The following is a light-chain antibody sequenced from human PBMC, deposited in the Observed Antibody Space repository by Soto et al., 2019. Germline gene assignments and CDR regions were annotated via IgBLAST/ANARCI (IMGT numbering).Light chain of an antibody. CDR2: EDS. CDR1: ISNVGDYNL. CDR3: CSRALGNPFHWV. Sequence: QSVLTQPASVSGSPGQSITISCTGTISNVGDYNLVSWYQQHPGTAPKLIIYEDSKRPSGVSNRFSGSKSGNTASLTISGLQAEDEALYFCCSRALGNPFHWVFGGGTKLTVL. J-gene: IGLJ3*02. V-gene: IGLV2-23*01.